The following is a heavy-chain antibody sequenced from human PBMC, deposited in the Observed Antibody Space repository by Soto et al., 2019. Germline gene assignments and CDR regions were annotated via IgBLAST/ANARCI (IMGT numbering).Heavy chain of an antibody. CDR3: ARGQRFSDWFDP. J-gene: IGHJ5*02. CDR2: IYSSGNT. CDR1: GGTISGYE. V-gene: IGHV4-4*07. Sequence: XTLSLRCRVSGGTISGYEWTWIRQPAGKGLELIGRIYSSGNTKYNPSLQSRVTMSLETSNNQFSLRLTSVTAADTAVYYCARGQRFSDWFDPWGQGNLVTVS. D-gene: IGHD3-3*01.